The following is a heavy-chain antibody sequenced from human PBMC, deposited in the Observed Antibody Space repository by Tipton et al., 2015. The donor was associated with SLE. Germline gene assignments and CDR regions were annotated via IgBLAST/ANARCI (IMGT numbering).Heavy chain of an antibody. CDR2: IYHSGST. CDR3: ASQLDSFDY. CDR1: GYSISSGYY. V-gene: IGHV4-38-2*01. J-gene: IGHJ4*02. Sequence: TLSLTCAVSGYSISSGYYWGWIRQPPGKGLEWIGSIYHSGSTYYNPSLKSRVTISVDTSKNQFSLKLSSVTAADTAVYYCASQLDSFDYWGQGTLVTVSS. D-gene: IGHD1-1*01.